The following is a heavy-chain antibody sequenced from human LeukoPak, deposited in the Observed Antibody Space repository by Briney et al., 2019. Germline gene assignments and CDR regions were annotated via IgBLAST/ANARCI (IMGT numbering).Heavy chain of an antibody. D-gene: IGHD3-22*01. Sequence: PGGSLRLSCAASGFTFSSYWMHWVRQAPGKGLVWVSRINSDGSSTSYADSVKGRFTISRDNAKNTLYLQMNSLRAEDTAVYYCASVIYYDSSGHYSPHFDYWGQGTLVTVSS. CDR1: GFTFSSYW. CDR2: INSDGSST. CDR3: ASVIYYDSSGHYSPHFDY. J-gene: IGHJ4*02. V-gene: IGHV3-74*01.